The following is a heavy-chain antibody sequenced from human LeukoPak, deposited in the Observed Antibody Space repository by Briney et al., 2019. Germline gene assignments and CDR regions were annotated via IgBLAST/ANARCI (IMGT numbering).Heavy chain of an antibody. J-gene: IGHJ5*02. CDR2: INPSGGST. D-gene: IGHD6-6*01. V-gene: IGHV1-46*01. CDR1: GYTFTSYY. Sequence: VASVKVSCKASGYTFTSYYMHWVRQAPGQGLEWMGIINPSGGSTSYAQKFQGRVTMTRDTSTSTVYMELSSLRSEDTAVYYCARSELEDGVYSSSGPWGQGTLVTVSS. CDR3: ARSELEDGVYSSSGP.